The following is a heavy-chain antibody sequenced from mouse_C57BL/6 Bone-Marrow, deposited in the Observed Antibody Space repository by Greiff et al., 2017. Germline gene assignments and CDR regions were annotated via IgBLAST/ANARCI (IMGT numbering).Heavy chain of an antibody. D-gene: IGHD1-1*01. J-gene: IGHJ3*01. CDR3: TRKCYYYGSSFAY. CDR2: IDPETGGT. V-gene: IGHV1-15*01. CDR1: GYTFTDYE. Sequence: QVQLKESGAELVRPGASVTLSCKASGYTFTDYEMHWVKQTPVHGLEWIGAIDPETGGTAYNQKFKGKAILTADKSSSTAYMELRSLTYEDSAVYYCTRKCYYYGSSFAYWVQGTLVTVSA.